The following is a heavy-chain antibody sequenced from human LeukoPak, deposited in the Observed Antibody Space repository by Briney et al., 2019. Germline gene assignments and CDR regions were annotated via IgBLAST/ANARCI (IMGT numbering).Heavy chain of an antibody. V-gene: IGHV3-23*01. CDR2: ISGSGGST. CDR1: GFTFSSYA. J-gene: IGHJ4*02. CDR3: ARGRQRLDY. D-gene: IGHD6-25*01. Sequence: GGSLRLSCAASGFTFSSYAMSWVRQAPGKGLEWVSAISGSGGSTYYADSVKGRFTISRDNAKNSLYLQMNSLRAEDTAVYYCARGRQRLDYWGQGTLVTVSS.